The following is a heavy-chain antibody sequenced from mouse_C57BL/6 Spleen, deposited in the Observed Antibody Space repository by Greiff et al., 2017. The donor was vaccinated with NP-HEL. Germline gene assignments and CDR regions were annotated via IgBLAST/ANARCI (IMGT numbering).Heavy chain of an antibody. CDR2: ISYDGSN. V-gene: IGHV3-6*01. Sequence: EVQLQESGPGLVKPSQSLSLTCSVTGYSITSGYYWNWIRQFPGNKLEWMGYISYDGSNNYNPSLKNRISITRDTSKNQFFLKLNSVTTEDTATYYCARDDYYGNLAWFAYWGQGTLVTVSA. CDR1: GYSITSGYY. J-gene: IGHJ3*01. D-gene: IGHD2-1*01. CDR3: ARDDYYGNLAWFAY.